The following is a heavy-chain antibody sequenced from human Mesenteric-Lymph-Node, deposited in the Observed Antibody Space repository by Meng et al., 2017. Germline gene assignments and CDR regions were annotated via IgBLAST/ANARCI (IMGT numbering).Heavy chain of an antibody. CDR1: GFTFGFIFSNYG. D-gene: IGHD3-10*01. CDR2: IERDGSAK. CDR3: ARYVPGSGRVIV. V-gene: IGHV3-7*01. J-gene: IGHJ6*02. Sequence: GESLKISCAASGFTFGFIFSNYGMNWVRQAPGQGLEWVADIERDGSAKHYVASVEGRFTISRDNDKKSLYLQMNSLRAEDTAVYYCARYVPGSGRVIVWGQGTTVTVSS.